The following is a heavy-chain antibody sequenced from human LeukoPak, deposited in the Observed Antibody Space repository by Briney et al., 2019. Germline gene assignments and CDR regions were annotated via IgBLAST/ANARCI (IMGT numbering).Heavy chain of an antibody. CDR3: ARPAREEYYYDSSGYSAADY. CDR1: GFTFSSYG. V-gene: IGHV3-21*01. CDR2: IISSSSYI. D-gene: IGHD3-22*01. J-gene: IGHJ4*02. Sequence: AGGSLRLSCAASGFTFSSYGMHWVRQAPGKWLEWVSSIISSSSYIYYADSVKGRFTISRDNAKNSLYLQMNSLRAEDTAVYYCARPAREEYYYDSSGYSAADYWGQGTLVTVSS.